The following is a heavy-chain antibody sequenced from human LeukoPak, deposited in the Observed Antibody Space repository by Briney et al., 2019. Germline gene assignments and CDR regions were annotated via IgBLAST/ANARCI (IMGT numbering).Heavy chain of an antibody. V-gene: IGHV5-51*01. CDR2: IYPGDSDT. Sequence: PGESLKISCKGSGYSFTSYWIGWVRQMPGKGLEWMGIIYPGDSDTRYSPSFQGQVTISADKSISTAYLQWSSLKASDTAMYYCASSKYSSGWYGDLDYWGQGTLVTVSS. D-gene: IGHD6-19*01. CDR1: GYSFTSYW. J-gene: IGHJ4*02. CDR3: ASSKYSSGWYGDLDY.